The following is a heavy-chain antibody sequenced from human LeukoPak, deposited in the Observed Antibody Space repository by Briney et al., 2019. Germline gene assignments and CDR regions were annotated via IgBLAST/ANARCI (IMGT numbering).Heavy chain of an antibody. CDR1: GITFSSYW. V-gene: IGHV3-30*03. Sequence: PGGSLRLSCAASGITFSSYWMHWVRQAPGKGLEWVAVISYDGSNKYYADSVKGRFTISRDNSKNTLYLQMNSLRAEDTAVYYCATNSDYWGQGTRVTVSS. CDR3: ATNSDY. CDR2: ISYDGSNK. J-gene: IGHJ4*02.